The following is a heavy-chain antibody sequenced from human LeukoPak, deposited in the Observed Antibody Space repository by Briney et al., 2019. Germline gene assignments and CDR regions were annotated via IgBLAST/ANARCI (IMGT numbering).Heavy chain of an antibody. Sequence: GRSLRLSCAASGCTFSSYAMHWVRQAPGKGLEWVAVISYDGSNKYYADSVKGRFTISRDNSKNTLYLQMNSLRAEDTAVYYCARGVVTPDWYFDLWGRGTLVTVSS. CDR1: GCTFSSYA. CDR3: ARGVVTPDWYFDL. CDR2: ISYDGSNK. V-gene: IGHV3-30-3*01. J-gene: IGHJ2*01. D-gene: IGHD4-23*01.